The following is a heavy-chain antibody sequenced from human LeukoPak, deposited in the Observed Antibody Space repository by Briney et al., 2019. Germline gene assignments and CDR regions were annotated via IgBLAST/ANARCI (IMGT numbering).Heavy chain of an antibody. V-gene: IGHV4-4*07. Sequence: PSETLSLTCTVFRGSISSYHWNWIRQPAGKGLEWIGRIYTIGSTTCNPSLKSRVTISVDKSKNQFSLKLRSVTAADTAVYYCAGEGDYSFAYWAREPWSPAPQ. CDR2: IYTIGST. D-gene: IGHD3-10*01. J-gene: IGHJ4*02. CDR3: AGEGDYSFAY. CDR1: RGSISSYH.